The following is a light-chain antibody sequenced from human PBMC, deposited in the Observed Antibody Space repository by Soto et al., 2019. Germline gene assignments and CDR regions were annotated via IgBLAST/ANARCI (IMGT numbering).Light chain of an antibody. CDR1: QSVSNS. V-gene: IGKV3-15*01. CDR3: QQYNNWPDYT. J-gene: IGKJ2*01. CDR2: GAS. Sequence: EMVMTQSPATLSVSPGEGATLSCRASQSVSNSLAWYQQQPGQAPRLLIYGASTRVTGIPARFSGSGSGTEFTLTITSLQSEDFAVYYCQQYNNWPDYTFGQGTKLEIK.